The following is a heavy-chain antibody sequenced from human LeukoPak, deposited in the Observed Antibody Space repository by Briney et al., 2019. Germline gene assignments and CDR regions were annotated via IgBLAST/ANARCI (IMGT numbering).Heavy chain of an antibody. J-gene: IGHJ3*02. CDR2: IRSKANSYAT. V-gene: IGHV3-73*01. D-gene: IGHD5-12*01. Sequence: GGSLRLSCAASGFTFSGSAMHWVRQASGKGLEWVGRIRSKANSYATAYAASVKGRFTISRDDSKNTAYLQMNSLKTEDTAVYYCTSLYVDIVATLGAFDIWGQGTMVTVSS. CDR3: TSLYVDIVATLGAFDI. CDR1: GFTFSGSA.